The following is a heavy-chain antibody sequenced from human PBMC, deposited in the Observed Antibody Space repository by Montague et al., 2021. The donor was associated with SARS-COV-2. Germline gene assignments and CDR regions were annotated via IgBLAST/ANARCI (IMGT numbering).Heavy chain of an antibody. CDR1: GGSISSSSYY. CDR2: IYHSGST. Sequence: SETLSLTCTVSGGSISSSSYYWAWIRQPPGKGLEWIGSIYHSGSTFYNPSLKSRVSMSVDAPKNQFSLKLSPVTAADTAMYYCARVKWELSVGNVFDIWGQGTMVTVSS. CDR3: ARVKWELSVGNVFDI. V-gene: IGHV4-39*01. J-gene: IGHJ3*02. D-gene: IGHD1-26*01.